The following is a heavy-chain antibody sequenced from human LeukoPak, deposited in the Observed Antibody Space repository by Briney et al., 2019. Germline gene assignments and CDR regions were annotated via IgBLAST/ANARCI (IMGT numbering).Heavy chain of an antibody. CDR1: GGSISSGDYY. Sequence: SQTLSLTCTVSGGSISSGDYYWSWIRQPPGKRLEWIGYIYYSGSTYYNPSLKSRVTISVDTSKNQFSLKLSSVTAADTAVYYCARDAGGYSAFDYWGQGTLVTVSS. CDR3: ARDAGGYSAFDY. V-gene: IGHV4-30-4*01. CDR2: IYYSGST. J-gene: IGHJ4*02. D-gene: IGHD5-12*01.